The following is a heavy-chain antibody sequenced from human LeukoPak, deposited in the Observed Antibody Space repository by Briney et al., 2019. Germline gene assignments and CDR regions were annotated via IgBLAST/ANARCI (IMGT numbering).Heavy chain of an antibody. D-gene: IGHD6-19*01. CDR2: INTNTGNP. Sequence: ASVKVSCKASGYTFTSSALNWVRQAPGQGLEWMGWINTNTGNPTYAQGFTGRFVFSLDTSVSTAYLHISSLEAEDTAIYYCATDLKKGDSGCFDYWGQGTLVTVSS. J-gene: IGHJ4*02. V-gene: IGHV7-4-1*02. CDR1: GYTFTSSA. CDR3: ATDLKKGDSGCFDY.